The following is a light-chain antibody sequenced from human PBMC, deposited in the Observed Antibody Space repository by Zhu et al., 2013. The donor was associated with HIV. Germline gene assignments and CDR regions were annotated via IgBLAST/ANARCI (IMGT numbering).Light chain of an antibody. V-gene: IGKV3-15*01. CDR1: QTVGTN. CDR3: QQRRHWPYT. CDR2: GAS. Sequence: EIVMTQSPEVLSVSPGERVTLSCGASQTVGTNLAWYQQKPGQAPRLVIYGASSRATGVPARFSGRGYGTEFTLSINNLQSEDIAVYYCQQRRHWPYTFGQGTKLEIK. J-gene: IGKJ2*01.